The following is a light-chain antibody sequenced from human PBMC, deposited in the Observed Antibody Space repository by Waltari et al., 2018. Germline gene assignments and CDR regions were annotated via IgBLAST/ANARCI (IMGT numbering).Light chain of an antibody. V-gene: IGKV2-28*01. J-gene: IGKJ1*01. CDR3: MQPLETPWT. CDR1: QSLLHVDGYNY. Sequence: DIVMTQSPLSLPVTPGEPASISCRASQSLLHVDGYNYLHWYLQKPGQSPPVLIYMGSNRAAGVPDRFSGSGSGTDFTLKISRVEAEDVGVYYCMQPLETPWTFGQGTKVEIK. CDR2: MGS.